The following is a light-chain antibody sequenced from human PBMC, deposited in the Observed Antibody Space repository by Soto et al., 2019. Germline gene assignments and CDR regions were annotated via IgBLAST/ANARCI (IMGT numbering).Light chain of an antibody. Sequence: AIQVTQSPSSLSASVGDRVTITCRASQDIRGALAWYQQKPGKAPKLLIYDVSTLESGVPSRFSGSGSGTEFTLAISRLEPEDFAVYYCQQYGSSPPYTFGQGTKLEIK. J-gene: IGKJ2*01. CDR3: QQYGSSPPYT. V-gene: IGKV1-13*02. CDR2: DVS. CDR1: QDIRGA.